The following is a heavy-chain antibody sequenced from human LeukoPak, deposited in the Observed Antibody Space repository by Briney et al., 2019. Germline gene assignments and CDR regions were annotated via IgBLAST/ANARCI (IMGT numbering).Heavy chain of an antibody. J-gene: IGHJ4*02. CDR3: ARVSGDYTYYFDY. V-gene: IGHV3-66*01. Sequence: QSGGSLRLSCAASGLTVSRNYMSWVRQAPGKGVEGGSVIYSGGNTYYADSGKGRLTLSRDNSKNTLYLQMNSLRAEDTAVYYCARVSGDYTYYFDYWGQGTLVTVSS. CDR1: GLTVSRNY. D-gene: IGHD4-17*01. CDR2: IYSGGNT.